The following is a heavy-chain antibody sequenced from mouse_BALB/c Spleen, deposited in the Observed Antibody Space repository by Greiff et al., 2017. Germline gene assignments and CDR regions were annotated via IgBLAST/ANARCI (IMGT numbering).Heavy chain of an antibody. D-gene: IGHD2-10*02. CDR1: GFTFSSYT. CDR2: ISNGGGST. V-gene: IGHV5-12-2*01. CDR3: ARQEYGNPMDY. Sequence: EVNVVESGGGLVQPGGSLKLSCAASGFTFSSYTMSWVRQTPEKRLEWVAYISNGGGSTYYPDTVKGRFTISRDNAKNTLYLQMSSLKSEDTAMYYCARQEYGNPMDYWGQGTSVTVSS. J-gene: IGHJ4*01.